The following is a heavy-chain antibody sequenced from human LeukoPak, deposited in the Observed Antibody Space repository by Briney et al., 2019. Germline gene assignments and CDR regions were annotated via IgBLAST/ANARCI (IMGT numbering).Heavy chain of an antibody. D-gene: IGHD2-2*01. CDR2: INHSGST. CDR1: GGSFSGYY. J-gene: IGHJ6*03. CDR3: WRDSSLVGYRVV. Sequence: PSETLSLTCAVYGGSFSGYYWSWIRQPPGTGLEWIGEINHSGSTNYNPSLKSRVPIPVDTSKNHLSLQLSSRTPGDTAVYYCWRDSSLVGYRVVWGEGTTVTVSS. V-gene: IGHV4-34*01.